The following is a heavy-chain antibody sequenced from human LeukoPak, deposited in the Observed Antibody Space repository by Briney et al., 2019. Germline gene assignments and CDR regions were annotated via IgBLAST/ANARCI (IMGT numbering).Heavy chain of an antibody. CDR1: GFSLSTSGMC. Sequence: SGPALVKPTQTPTLTFTFSGFSLSTSGMCVSWIRQPPGKALEWLARIAWDDDKYYNTSLKTRLTISKDTSKNQVVLTMTNMDPEDTATYFCARSPMVRGLKPGAFDIWGQGTMVTVSS. J-gene: IGHJ3*02. V-gene: IGHV2-70*11. CDR2: IAWDDDK. D-gene: IGHD3-10*01. CDR3: ARSPMVRGLKPGAFDI.